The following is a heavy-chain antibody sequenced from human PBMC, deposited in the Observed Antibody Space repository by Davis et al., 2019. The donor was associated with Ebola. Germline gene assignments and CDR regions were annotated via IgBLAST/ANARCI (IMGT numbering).Heavy chain of an antibody. V-gene: IGHV3-7*01. CDR3: AAGHWFDY. Sequence: GESLKISCAASGFTFSSYWMSWVRQAPGKGLEWVANIKEDGSEKYYVDSVKGRFTISKDNSKNTLYLQMNSLRAEDTAVYYCAAGHWFDYWGQGTLVTVSS. CDR1: GFTFSSYW. CDR2: IKEDGSEK. J-gene: IGHJ5*01.